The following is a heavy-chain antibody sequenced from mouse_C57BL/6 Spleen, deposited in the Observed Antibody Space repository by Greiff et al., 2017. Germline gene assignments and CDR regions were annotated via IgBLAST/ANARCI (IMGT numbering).Heavy chain of an antibody. Sequence: QVQLQESGPELVKPGASVKLSCKASGYNFTSYYMHWVKQRPGKGLAWIGWIYPDDGSTKYNEKFKGKATLTVDTSSSTAYMELHSLTSEDSAVYYCAIWGSNYNFDYWGQGTTLTVS. D-gene: IGHD2-5*01. V-gene: IGHV1-85*01. CDR1: GYNFTSYY. CDR2: IYPDDGST. J-gene: IGHJ2*01. CDR3: AIWGSNYNFDY.